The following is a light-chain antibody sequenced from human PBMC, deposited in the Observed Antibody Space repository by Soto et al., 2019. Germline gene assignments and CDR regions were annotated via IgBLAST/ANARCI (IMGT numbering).Light chain of an antibody. J-gene: IGKJ1*01. Sequence: DIVMTQSPDSLAVSLGERATINCKSSQSVLYSSNNANYLAWYQQKPGQPPKMLIYWASTRESGVPDRFGGSGSGTDFTLTISSLQAEDVAVYYCQQYYSTPQTFGQGTKVEIK. CDR2: WAS. CDR1: QSVLYSSNNANY. V-gene: IGKV4-1*01. CDR3: QQYYSTPQT.